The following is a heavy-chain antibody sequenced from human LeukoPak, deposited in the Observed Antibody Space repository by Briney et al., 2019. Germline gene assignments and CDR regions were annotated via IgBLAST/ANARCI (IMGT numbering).Heavy chain of an antibody. CDR1: GFTFSSYG. D-gene: IGHD3-10*01. CDR3: AKVMVGGDYFDY. J-gene: IGHJ4*02. CDR2: IWYDGSNK. V-gene: IGHV3-33*06. Sequence: QPGGSLRLSCAASGFTFSSYGMHWVRQAPGKGLEWVAVIWYDGSNKYYADFVKGRFTISRDNSKNTLYLQMNSLRAEDTAVYYCAKVMVGGDYFDYWGQGTLVTVSS.